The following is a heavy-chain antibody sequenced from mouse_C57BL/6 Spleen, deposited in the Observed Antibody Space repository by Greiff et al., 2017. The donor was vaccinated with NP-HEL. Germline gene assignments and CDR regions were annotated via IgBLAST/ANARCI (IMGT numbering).Heavy chain of an antibody. D-gene: IGHD1-1*01. CDR2: IHPNSGST. CDR1: GYTFTSYW. CDR3: ARSYYYGRGDYYAMDY. V-gene: IGHV1-64*01. Sequence: QVQLQQPGAELVKPGASVKLSCKASGYTFTSYWMHWVKQRPGQGLEWIGMIHPNSGSTNYNEKFKSKATLTVDKSSSTAYMQLSSLTSEDSAVYYCARSYYYGRGDYYAMDYWGQGTSVTVSS. J-gene: IGHJ4*01.